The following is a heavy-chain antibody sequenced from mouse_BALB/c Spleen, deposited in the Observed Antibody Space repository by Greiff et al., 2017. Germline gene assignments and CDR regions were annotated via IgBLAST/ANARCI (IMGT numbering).Heavy chain of an antibody. J-gene: IGHJ4*01. CDR3: ARIWGRAMDY. CDR2: ISSGGGST. V-gene: IGHV5-12-1*01. Sequence: EVQRVESGGGLVKPGGSLKLSCAASGFAFSSYDMSWVRQTPEKRLEWVAYISSGGGSTYYPDTVKGRFTISRDNAKNTLYLQMSSLKSEDTAMYYCARIWGRAMDYWGQGTSVTVSS. D-gene: IGHD4-1*01. CDR1: GFAFSSYD.